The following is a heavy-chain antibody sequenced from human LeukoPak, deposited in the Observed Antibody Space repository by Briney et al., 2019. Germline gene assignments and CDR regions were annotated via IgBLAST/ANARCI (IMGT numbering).Heavy chain of an antibody. CDR1: GFTFSSYA. CDR2: ISGSGDNA. D-gene: IGHD4-11*01. V-gene: IGHV3-23*01. J-gene: IGHJ4*02. CDR3: AKARTHEYSNYNY. Sequence: GGSLRLSCAASGFTFSSYAMSWVRQAPGKGLEWVSVISGSGDNAYYADSVKGRFTISRDNSKNTLYLQMNSLRAEDTAVYYCAKARTHEYSNYNYWGQGTLVTVSS.